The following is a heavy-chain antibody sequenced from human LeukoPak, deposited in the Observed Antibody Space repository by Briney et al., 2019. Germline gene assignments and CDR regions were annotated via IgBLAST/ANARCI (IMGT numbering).Heavy chain of an antibody. V-gene: IGHV3-30*03. Sequence: GRCLRLSCAASGFTFSSYGMHWVRQAPGKGLEWVAVIPYDGSNKYYADSVKGRFTISRDNSKTTLYLLINSLRAEDTAVYYCARDPVSSSWFHYYGMDVWGQGTTVTVCS. J-gene: IGHJ6*02. CDR1: GFTFSSYG. CDR3: ARDPVSSSWFHYYGMDV. D-gene: IGHD6-13*01. CDR2: IPYDGSNK.